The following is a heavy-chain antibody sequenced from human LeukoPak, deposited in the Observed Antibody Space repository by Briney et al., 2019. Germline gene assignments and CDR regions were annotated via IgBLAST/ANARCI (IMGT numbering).Heavy chain of an antibody. J-gene: IGHJ3*02. D-gene: IGHD3-22*01. CDR2: IIPILGTA. Sequence: SVKVSCKASGGTFSSYAISWVRQAPGQGLEWMGRIIPILGTANYAQKFQGRVTITADKSTSTAYMELSSLRSEDTAVYYCARAYYYDSSGYKAFDIWGQGTMVTVSS. V-gene: IGHV1-69*04. CDR3: ARAYYYDSSGYKAFDI. CDR1: GGTFSSYA.